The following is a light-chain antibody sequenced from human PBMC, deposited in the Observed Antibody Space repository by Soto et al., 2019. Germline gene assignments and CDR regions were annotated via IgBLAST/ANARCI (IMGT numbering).Light chain of an antibody. CDR2: DAS. CDR1: QSISTW. J-gene: IGKJ1*01. V-gene: IGKV1-5*01. Sequence: IQVTQSPATLSASVGDRVTITCRASQSISTWLAWYQQKPGKAPKLLIYDASSLESGVPSRFSGSGSGTEFTLTISSLPPDDFATYYCQQYNSHGTFGQGTKVDIK. CDR3: QQYNSHGT.